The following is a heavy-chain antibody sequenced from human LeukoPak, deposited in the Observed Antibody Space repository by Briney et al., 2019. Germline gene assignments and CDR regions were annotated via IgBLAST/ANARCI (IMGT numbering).Heavy chain of an antibody. V-gene: IGHV3-23*01. CDR1: GFAFSNYD. CDR2: ITGTGGST. CDR3: AKRGSYFGGFDY. D-gene: IGHD3-10*01. J-gene: IGHJ4*02. Sequence: GGSLRLSCAASGFAFSNYDMSWVRQAPGKGLEWVSAITGTGGSTYYADSVKGRFTISRDNSKNTLSLQMDSLRVEDTPLYYCAKRGSYFGGFDYWGQGTLLTVPS.